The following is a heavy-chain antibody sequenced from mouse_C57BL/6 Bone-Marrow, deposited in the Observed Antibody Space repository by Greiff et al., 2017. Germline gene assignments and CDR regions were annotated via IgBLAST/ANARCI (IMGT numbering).Heavy chain of an antibody. CDR2: IWSGGST. CDR1: GFSLTSYG. CDR3: ARSAGIYYDYDWYFDV. Sequence: QVQLQQSGPGLVQPSQSLSITCTVSGFSLTSYGVHWVRQSPGKGLEWLGVIWSGGSTDYNAAFISRLSISKDNSKSQVFFKMNSLQADDTAIYYCARSAGIYYDYDWYFDVWGTGTTVTVSS. J-gene: IGHJ1*03. V-gene: IGHV2-2*01. D-gene: IGHD2-4*01.